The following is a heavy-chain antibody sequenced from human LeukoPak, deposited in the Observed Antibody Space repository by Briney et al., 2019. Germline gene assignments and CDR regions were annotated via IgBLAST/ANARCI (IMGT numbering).Heavy chain of an antibody. CDR2: ININGGRT. J-gene: IGHJ4*02. CDR1: GFTFSSYT. Sequence: GGSLRLSCSVSGFTFSSYTMHWVRQAPGKELEYVSSININGGRTYYADSVKGRFTISRDNSKNTLYLQMSSLRAEDTAVYYCVKDKWIDHWGQGTLVTVSS. V-gene: IGHV3-64D*09. D-gene: IGHD2-8*01. CDR3: VKDKWIDH.